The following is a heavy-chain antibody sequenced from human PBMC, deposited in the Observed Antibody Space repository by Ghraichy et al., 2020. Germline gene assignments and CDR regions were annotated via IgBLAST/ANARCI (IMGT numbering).Heavy chain of an antibody. CDR1: EFTFSSYW. V-gene: IGHV3-7*01. J-gene: IGHJ2*01. D-gene: IGHD3-10*01. CDR3: ARGSGWGSSWYFDL. CDR2: IKQDGSEK. Sequence: GSLRLSCAASEFTFSSYWMSWVRQAPGKGLEWVANIKQDGSEKYYVDSVKGRFTISRDNAKNSLYLQMNSLRAEDTAVYYCARGSGWGSSWYFDLWGRGTLVTVSS.